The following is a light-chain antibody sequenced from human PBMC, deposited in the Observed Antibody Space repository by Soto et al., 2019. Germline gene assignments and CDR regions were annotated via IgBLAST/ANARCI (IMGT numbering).Light chain of an antibody. Sequence: DNQLNQNPCSVFFPVGKRGRITGRASQSINNYLSWYQQKSGKAPDRLIFGASTLASGVPSRFSGSGSGTNFTLTISGLQPEDFATYFCQQTFSRPLSLGGGTKVDIK. J-gene: IGKJ4*01. CDR3: QQTFSRPLS. CDR1: QSINNY. V-gene: IGKV1-39*01. CDR2: GAS.